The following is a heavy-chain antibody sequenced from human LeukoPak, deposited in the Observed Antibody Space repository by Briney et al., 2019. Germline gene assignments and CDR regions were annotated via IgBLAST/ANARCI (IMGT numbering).Heavy chain of an antibody. CDR2: INHSGST. CDR1: GGSLGGNY. D-gene: IGHD3-10*01. V-gene: IGHV4-34*01. Sequence: SETLSLTCAVYGGSLGGNYCIWLRQPPGKGLEWIGEINHSGSTNYNPSLKSRVTISVDTSKNQFSLKLSSVTAADTAVYYCARALQSYSMVRARCPFENWGQGTMVTVSS. J-gene: IGHJ3*02. CDR3: ARALQSYSMVRARCPFEN.